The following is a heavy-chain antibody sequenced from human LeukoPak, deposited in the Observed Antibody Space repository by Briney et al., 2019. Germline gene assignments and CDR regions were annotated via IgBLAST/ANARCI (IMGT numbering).Heavy chain of an antibody. Sequence: GGSLRLSCAASGFTFSSYAMHWVRQAPGKGLEWVAVISYDGSNKYHADSVKGRFTISRDNSKNTLYLQMNSLRAEDTAVYYCARVGGPEDSYYYYGMDVWGQGTTVTVSS. CDR3: ARVGGPEDSYYYYGMDV. CDR1: GFTFSSYA. V-gene: IGHV3-30-3*01. D-gene: IGHD3-16*01. CDR2: ISYDGSNK. J-gene: IGHJ6*02.